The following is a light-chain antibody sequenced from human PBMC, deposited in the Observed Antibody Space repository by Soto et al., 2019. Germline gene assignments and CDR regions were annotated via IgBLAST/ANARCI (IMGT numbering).Light chain of an antibody. CDR2: GAS. Sequence: EIVLTQSPGTLSLSPGERATLCSSSQSVSSSYLAWYQQKPGQAPRLLIYGASSRATGIPDRFSGSGSGTDFTLTISRLEPEDFAVYYCQQYGSSLWTFGQGTKVEIK. CDR1: QSVSSSY. J-gene: IGKJ1*01. V-gene: IGKV3-20*01. CDR3: QQYGSSLWT.